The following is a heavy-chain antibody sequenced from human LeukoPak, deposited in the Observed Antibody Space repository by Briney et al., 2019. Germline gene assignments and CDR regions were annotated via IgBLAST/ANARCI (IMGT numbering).Heavy chain of an antibody. CDR1: GFTFSSYG. Sequence: GGSLRLSCAASGFTFSSYGMHWVRQAPGKGLEWVAFIRYDGSNKYYADSVKGRFTISRDNSKNTLYLQMNNPRAEDTAVYYLAKGSREGYNSPWYFDLWGRGTLVTVSS. CDR2: IRYDGSNK. CDR3: AKGSREGYNSPWYFDL. J-gene: IGHJ2*01. V-gene: IGHV3-30*02. D-gene: IGHD5-24*01.